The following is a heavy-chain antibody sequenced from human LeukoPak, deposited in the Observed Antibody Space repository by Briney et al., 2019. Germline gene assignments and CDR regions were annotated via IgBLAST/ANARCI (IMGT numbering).Heavy chain of an antibody. J-gene: IGHJ4*02. CDR1: GGTFSSYA. Sequence: GASVKVSCKASGGTFSSYAISWVRQAPGQGLEWMGGIIPIFGTANYAQKFQGRVTITADKSTSTAYMELSSLRSEDTAVYYCARDFEYQLQYYFDYWGQGTLVTVSS. CDR3: ARDFEYQLQYYFDY. D-gene: IGHD2-2*01. CDR2: IIPIFGTA. V-gene: IGHV1-69*06.